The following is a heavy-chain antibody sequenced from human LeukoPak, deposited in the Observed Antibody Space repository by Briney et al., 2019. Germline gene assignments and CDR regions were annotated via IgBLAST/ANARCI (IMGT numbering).Heavy chain of an antibody. CDR2: IYYSGST. D-gene: IGHD6-13*01. V-gene: IGHV4-39*07. CDR1: GGSISSSSYY. J-gene: IGHJ6*02. CDR3: AIKGGRQQLAEYYYYGMDV. Sequence: SETLSLTCTVSGGSISSSSYYWGWIRQPPGKGLEWIGSIYYSGSTYYNPSLKSRVTISVDTSKNQFSLKLSSVTAADTAVYYCAIKGGRQQLAEYYYYGMDVWGQGTTVTVSS.